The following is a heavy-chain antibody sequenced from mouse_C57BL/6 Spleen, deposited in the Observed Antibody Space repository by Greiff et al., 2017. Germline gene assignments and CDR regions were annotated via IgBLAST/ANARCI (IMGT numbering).Heavy chain of an antibody. CDR3: ARGLLRLAMDY. Sequence: VQLQQSGAELVRPGTSEKVSCKASGYAFTNYLIEWVKQRPGQGLEWIGVINPGSGGTNYNEKFKGKATLTADKSSSTAYMQLSSLTSEDSAVYFCARGLLRLAMDYWGQGTSVTVSS. CDR2: INPGSGGT. D-gene: IGHD1-1*01. J-gene: IGHJ4*01. V-gene: IGHV1-54*01. CDR1: GYAFTNYL.